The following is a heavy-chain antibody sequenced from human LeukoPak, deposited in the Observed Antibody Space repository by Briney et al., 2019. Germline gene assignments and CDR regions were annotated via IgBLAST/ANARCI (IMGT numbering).Heavy chain of an antibody. CDR1: GGSISSSNYY. J-gene: IGHJ5*02. Sequence: SETLSLTCTVSGGSISSSNYYWGWIRQPPGKGLEWIGTIYYRGRTYYNPSLKSRVTISVDTSKNQFSLKLSSVTAADTAVYYCARVGQVTMVRGVPWFDPWGQGTLVTVSS. D-gene: IGHD3-10*01. CDR3: ARVGQVTMVRGVPWFDP. V-gene: IGHV4-39*07. CDR2: IYYRGRT.